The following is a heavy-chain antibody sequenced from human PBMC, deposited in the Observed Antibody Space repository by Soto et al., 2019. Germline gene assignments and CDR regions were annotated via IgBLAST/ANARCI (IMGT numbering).Heavy chain of an antibody. D-gene: IGHD3-3*01. Sequence: SETLSLTCTVSGDAVSSVSYYWGWVRQPPGKGLEWIGNIYYTGHTFYNPSLKSRVTISVDTSKNQFSLNLTSVTAADTAVYFCGRQYDFWSPYYYTMDVWGQGTTVTVSS. V-gene: IGHV4-39*01. CDR1: GDAVSSVSYY. J-gene: IGHJ6*02. CDR3: GRQYDFWSPYYYTMDV. CDR2: IYYTGHT.